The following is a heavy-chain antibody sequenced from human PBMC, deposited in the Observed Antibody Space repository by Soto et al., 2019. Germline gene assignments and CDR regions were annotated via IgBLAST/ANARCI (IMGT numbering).Heavy chain of an antibody. D-gene: IGHD1-1*01. J-gene: IGHJ4*02. CDR2: IKPDGSRT. Sequence: GSLSLSCSASGFPFSSDCMHWVLQAPGEGLVWVSYIKPDGSRTKDADSVKGRFTISRDNARNTLYLRMNSLRAEDTAVYYCARDNNWSYDSWGRGTLVTVSS. CDR3: ARDNNWSYDS. V-gene: IGHV3-74*03. CDR1: GFPFSSDC.